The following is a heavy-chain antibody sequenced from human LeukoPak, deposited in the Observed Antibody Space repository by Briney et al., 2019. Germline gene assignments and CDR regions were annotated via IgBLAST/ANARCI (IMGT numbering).Heavy chain of an antibody. CDR2: ISYDVNNK. Sequence: PGGSMRLSCAASGFTFSSYTLHWVRQAPGKGLEWLALISYDVNNKYYADSVKGRFAISIDNSKNTLYLQMNSLRPEDTAVYYCARVGPYDYWGQGTLVTVSS. CDR1: GFTFSSYT. V-gene: IGHV3-30*09. CDR3: ARVGPYDY. J-gene: IGHJ4*02.